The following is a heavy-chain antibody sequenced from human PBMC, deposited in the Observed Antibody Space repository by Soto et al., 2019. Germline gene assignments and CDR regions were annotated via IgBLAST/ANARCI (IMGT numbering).Heavy chain of an antibody. D-gene: IGHD3-10*01. Sequence: ASVKVSCKASGDTFTANYIHWVRQAPGQGFEWMGWINPKSGGTKYPQKFQGRVTMTRDTSLSTVYMTLTRLTSDDTAVYYCARLQFGEGFDYWGQGALVTVSS. CDR1: GDTFTANY. CDR3: ARLQFGEGFDY. CDR2: INPKSGGT. V-gene: IGHV1-2*02. J-gene: IGHJ4*02.